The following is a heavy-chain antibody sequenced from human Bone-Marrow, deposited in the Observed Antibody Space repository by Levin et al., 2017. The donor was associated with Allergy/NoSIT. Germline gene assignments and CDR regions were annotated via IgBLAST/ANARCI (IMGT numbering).Heavy chain of an antibody. J-gene: IGHJ4*02. CDR2: ISYDSLNT. Sequence: PGGSLRLSCAASGFTFSNYAMHWVRQAPGKGLEWVAVISYDSLNTNSIEGRFTISRDNSKDTLYLQMNSLRPEDTAVYYCARDPYYTSNTLDYWGQGTLVTVSS. CDR1: GFTFSNYA. D-gene: IGHD3-3*01. V-gene: IGHV3-30*04. CDR3: ARDPYYTSNTLDY.